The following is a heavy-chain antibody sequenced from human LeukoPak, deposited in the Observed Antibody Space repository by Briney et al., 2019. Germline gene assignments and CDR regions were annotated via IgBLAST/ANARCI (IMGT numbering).Heavy chain of an antibody. V-gene: IGHV3-21*01. CDR1: GFTFSGSS. CDR3: ARTTVVTLIDY. D-gene: IGHD4-23*01. J-gene: IGHJ4*02. CDR2: ISSSSSYI. Sequence: GGSLRLSCAASGFTFSGSSMSWVRQAPGRGLEWVSSISSSSSYIYYADSVKGRFTVSRDNAKNSLYLLMNSLRAEDTAVYYCARTTVVTLIDYWGQGTLVTVSS.